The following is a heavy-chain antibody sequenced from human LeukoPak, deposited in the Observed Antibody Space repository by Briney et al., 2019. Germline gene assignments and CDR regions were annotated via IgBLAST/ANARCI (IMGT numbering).Heavy chain of an antibody. V-gene: IGHV4-59*01. J-gene: IGHJ4*02. CDR3: ARKGGHFDY. CDR1: GDSINCYY. D-gene: IGHD2-15*01. CDR2: VYYNGSA. Sequence: SETLSLTCTVSGDSINCYYWSWIRQSPGKGLEWIGYVYYNGSAKYNPSLKSRVTISVDMSKNQFSLKVSSVTAADTAIYYCARKGGHFDYWGQGTLVTVSS.